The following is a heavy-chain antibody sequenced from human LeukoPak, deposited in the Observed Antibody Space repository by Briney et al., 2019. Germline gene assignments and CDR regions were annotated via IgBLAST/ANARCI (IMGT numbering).Heavy chain of an antibody. Sequence: SETLSLTCTVSGGSISSYYWSWIRQPPGKGLEWIGEINHSGSTNYNPSLKSRVTISVDTSKNQFSLKLSSVTAADTAVYYCARALGYCSGGSCYYFDYWGQGTLVTVSS. V-gene: IGHV4-34*01. D-gene: IGHD2-15*01. CDR3: ARALGYCSGGSCYYFDY. CDR1: GGSISSYY. J-gene: IGHJ4*02. CDR2: INHSGST.